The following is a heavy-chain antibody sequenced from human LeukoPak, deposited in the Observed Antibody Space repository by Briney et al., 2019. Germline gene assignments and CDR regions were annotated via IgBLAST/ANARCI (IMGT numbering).Heavy chain of an antibody. V-gene: IGHV3-23*01. CDR2: ISGSGGST. J-gene: IGHJ4*02. D-gene: IGHD6-19*01. CDR1: GFTFSSYA. CDR3: AKDESAYSSGWYRY. Sequence: PGGSLRLSCAASGFTFSSYAMSWVRQAPGKGLEWVSAISGSGGSTYYADSVKGRFTISGDNSKNTLYLQMNSLRAEDTAVYYCAKDESAYSSGWYRYWGQGTLVTVSS.